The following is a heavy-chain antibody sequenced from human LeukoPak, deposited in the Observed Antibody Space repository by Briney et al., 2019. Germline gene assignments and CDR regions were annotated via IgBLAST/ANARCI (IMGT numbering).Heavy chain of an antibody. V-gene: IGHV1-24*01. CDR3: ATGLKYQLPFHFDY. CDR2: FDPEDGET. CDR1: GYTLTQLS. Sequence: ASVKVSCKVSGYTLTQLSMHWVRQAPGKGLEWVGGFDPEDGETIYAQKFQGRVTMTEDTSTDTAYMELSSLRSEDTAVYYCATGLKYQLPFHFDYWGQGTLVTVSS. J-gene: IGHJ4*02. D-gene: IGHD2-2*01.